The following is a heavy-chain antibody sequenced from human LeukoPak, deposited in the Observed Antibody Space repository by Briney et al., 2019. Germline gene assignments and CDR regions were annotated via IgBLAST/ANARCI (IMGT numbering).Heavy chain of an antibody. CDR3: ARLVTNQNYYGSGSYYKRHRYYYYYMDV. D-gene: IGHD3-10*01. V-gene: IGHV4-59*12. CDR2: IYYSGST. J-gene: IGHJ6*03. CDR1: GGSISSYY. Sequence: SETLSLTCTVSGGSISSYYWSWIRQPPGKGLEWIGYIYYSGSTNYNPSLKSRVTISVDTSKNQFSLKLSSVTAADTAVYYCARLVTNQNYYGSGSYYKRHRYYYYYMDVWGKGTTVTISS.